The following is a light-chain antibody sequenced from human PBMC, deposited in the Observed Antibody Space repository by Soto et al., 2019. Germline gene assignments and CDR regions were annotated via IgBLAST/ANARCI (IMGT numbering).Light chain of an antibody. CDR2: DVT. Sequence: QSALTQPASVSDSPGQPITISCTGTSSDVGGYNHVSWYQQHPGKAPKLMIYDVTNRPSGVSNRFSGSKSGSTASLIISGLQAEDEADYYCQAWDTSTAWVFGGGTKVTVL. CDR3: QAWDTSTAWV. J-gene: IGLJ2*01. CDR1: SSDVGGYNH. V-gene: IGLV2-14*01.